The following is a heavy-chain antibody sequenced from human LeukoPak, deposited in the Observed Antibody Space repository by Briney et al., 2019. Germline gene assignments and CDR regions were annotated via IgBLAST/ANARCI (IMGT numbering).Heavy chain of an antibody. V-gene: IGHV3-7*01. CDR3: AQECVDSTGYYYVPNWFDP. CDR1: GFPFSSYW. Sequence: SGGSLRLSCVASGFPFSSYWMSWVRQAPGKGLEWVANIKQDGSAKYYVDSVKGRFTISRDNAKNSLYLHMNSLRADDTAVYYCAQECVDSTGYYYVPNWFDPWGQGTLVTVSS. D-gene: IGHD3-22*01. J-gene: IGHJ5*02. CDR2: IKQDGSAK.